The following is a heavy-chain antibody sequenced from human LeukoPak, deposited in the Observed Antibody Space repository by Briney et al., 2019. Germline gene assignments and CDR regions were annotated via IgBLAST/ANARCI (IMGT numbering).Heavy chain of an antibody. Sequence: PGGSLRLSCAASGFTFSSYGMHWVRQAPGKGLEWVALIGNEGSNKYYADAVKGRFTISRDNSKNTLYLQMNSLRAEDTAVYYCANSDYWGQGTLLTVSS. CDR2: IGNEGSNK. CDR1: GFTFSSYG. J-gene: IGHJ4*02. V-gene: IGHV3-30*02. CDR3: ANSDY.